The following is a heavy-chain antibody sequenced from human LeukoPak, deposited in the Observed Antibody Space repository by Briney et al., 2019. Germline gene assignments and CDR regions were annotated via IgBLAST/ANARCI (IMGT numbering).Heavy chain of an antibody. CDR1: GFTFTNAW. Sequence: GGSLRLSCAASGFTFTNAWMSWVRQAPGKGLEWVGRIKSKGDGETTDYTASVKGRFTMSRDDSKATLYLQMNYVIVEDTAVYFCATDLGLTTIRGVLVSWGQGALVSISP. CDR2: IKSKGDGETT. V-gene: IGHV3-15*01. CDR3: ATDLGLTTIRGVLVS. J-gene: IGHJ4*02. D-gene: IGHD3-10*01.